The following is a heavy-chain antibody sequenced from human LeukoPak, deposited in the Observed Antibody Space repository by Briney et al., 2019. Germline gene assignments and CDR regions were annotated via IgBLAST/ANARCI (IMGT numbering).Heavy chain of an antibody. CDR1: GFTFSGSA. CDR3: TRPGYSYSYGYV. Sequence: GGSLRLSCAASGFTFSGSAMHWVRQASGKGLEWVGRIRSKANSYATAYAASVKGRFTISRDDSKNTAYLQMNSLKTEDTAVYYCTRPGYSYSYGYVGGQGTLVTVSS. J-gene: IGHJ4*02. CDR2: IRSKANSYAT. D-gene: IGHD5-18*01. V-gene: IGHV3-73*01.